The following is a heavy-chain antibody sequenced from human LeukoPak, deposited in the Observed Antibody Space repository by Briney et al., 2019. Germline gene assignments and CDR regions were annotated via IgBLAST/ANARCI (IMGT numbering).Heavy chain of an antibody. CDR2: ISGSGGST. CDR1: GFTFSSYA. J-gene: IGHJ4*02. Sequence: PGGSLRLSCAASGFTFSSYAMSWVRQAPGKGLEWVSAISGSGGSTYYADSVKGRFTISRDNSKNTLYLQMNSLRAEDTAVYYCAKDEAVIPYCSGGSCYDWGQGTLVTVSS. CDR3: AKDEAVIPYCSGGSCYD. V-gene: IGHV3-23*01. D-gene: IGHD2-15*01.